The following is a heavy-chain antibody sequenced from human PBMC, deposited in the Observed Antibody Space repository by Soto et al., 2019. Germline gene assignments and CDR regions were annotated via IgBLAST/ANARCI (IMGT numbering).Heavy chain of an antibody. CDR1: GGSISSGGYY. D-gene: IGHD3-3*01. CDR3: ARAETTYYDFWSGYSYYFDY. J-gene: IGHJ4*02. CDR2: IYYSGST. V-gene: IGHV4-31*03. Sequence: PSETLSLTCTVSGGSISSGGYYWSWIRQHPGKGLEWIGYIYYSGSTYYNPFLKSRVTISVDTSKNQFSLKLSSVTAADTAVYYCARAETTYYDFWSGYSYYFDYWGQGTLVTVSS.